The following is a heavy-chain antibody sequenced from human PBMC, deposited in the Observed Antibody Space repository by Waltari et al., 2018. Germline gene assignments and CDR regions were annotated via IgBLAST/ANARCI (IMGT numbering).Heavy chain of an antibody. V-gene: IGHV4-59*01. Sequence: QVQLQESGPGLVKPSETLSLTCTVSGGSISSYYWSWIRQPPGKGLEWIGYIYYSGSTNYNPSLKSRVTISVDTSKNQFSLKLSSVTAADTAVYYCARGLPYYYYYGMDVWGQGTTVTVSS. J-gene: IGHJ6*02. CDR3: ARGLPYYYYYGMDV. CDR1: GGSISSYY. CDR2: IYYSGST. D-gene: IGHD5-12*01.